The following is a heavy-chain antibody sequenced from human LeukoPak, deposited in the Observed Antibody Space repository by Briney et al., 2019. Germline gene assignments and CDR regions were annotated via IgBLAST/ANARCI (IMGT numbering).Heavy chain of an antibody. V-gene: IGHV4-34*01. CDR3: ARGRDLAESRMYYDILTGHAHFDY. CDR2: INHSGST. D-gene: IGHD3-9*01. Sequence: TSETLSLTCAVYGGSFSGYYWSWIRQPPGKGLEWIGEINHSGSTNYNPSLKSRVTISVDTSKNQFSLKLSSVTAADTAVYYCARGRDLAESRMYYDILTGHAHFDYWGQGTLVTVSS. CDR1: GGSFSGYY. J-gene: IGHJ4*02.